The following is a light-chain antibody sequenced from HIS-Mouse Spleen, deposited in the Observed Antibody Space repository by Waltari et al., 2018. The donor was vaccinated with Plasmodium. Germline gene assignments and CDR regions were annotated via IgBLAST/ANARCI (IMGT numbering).Light chain of an antibody. CDR3: CSYAGSYTLV. J-gene: IGLJ2*01. V-gene: IGLV2-11*01. Sequence: QSALTQPRSVSGSPGQSVTISCTGTSSDVGGYNYVSWYQQHPGKAPKRRIYYVSKRPEGCPDRFSGSKTGNTASLTISGRQAEDEAEYYCCSYAGSYTLVFGGGTKLTVL. CDR1: SSDVGGYNY. CDR2: YVS.